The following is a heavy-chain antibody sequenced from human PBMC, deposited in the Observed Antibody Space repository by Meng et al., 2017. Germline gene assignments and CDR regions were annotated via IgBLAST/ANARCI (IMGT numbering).Heavy chain of an antibody. CDR3: ARVSRGPTMVRGVVFKV. V-gene: IGHV4-34*01. CDR1: GGSFSGYY. J-gene: IGHJ4*02. D-gene: IGHD3-10*01. Sequence: WGSLRLSCAVYGGSFSGYYWSWIRQPPGKGLEWIGEINHSGSTNYNPSLKSRVTISVDTSKNQFSLKLSSVTAADTAVYYCARVSRGPTMVRGVVFKVWGQGTLVTVSS. CDR2: INHSGST.